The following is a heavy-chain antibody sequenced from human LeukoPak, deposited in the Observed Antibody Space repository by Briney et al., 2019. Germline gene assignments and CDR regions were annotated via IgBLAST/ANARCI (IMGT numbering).Heavy chain of an antibody. Sequence: SETLSLTCTVSGGSISSGGYYWSWIRQHPGKGLEWIGYIYYSGNTYYNPSLKSRLTMSVDRSKNQFSLELSSVTAADTAVYFCARADTVTTYYYGMDVWGQGTTVTVSS. J-gene: IGHJ6*02. CDR2: IYYSGNT. V-gene: IGHV4-31*03. D-gene: IGHD4-17*01. CDR3: ARADTVTTYYYGMDV. CDR1: GGSISSGGYY.